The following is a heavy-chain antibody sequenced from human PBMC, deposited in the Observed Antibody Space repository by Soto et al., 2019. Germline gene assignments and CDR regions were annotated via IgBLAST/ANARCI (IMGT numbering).Heavy chain of an antibody. J-gene: IGHJ4*02. CDR3: ARDRTPGRWLPGGYFDY. V-gene: IGHV4-59*01. CDR1: GGSISSYY. CDR2: IYYSGST. D-gene: IGHD6-19*01. Sequence: SETLSLTCTVSGGSISSYYWSWIRQPPGKGLEWIGYIYYSGSTNYNPSLKSRVTISVDTSKNQFSLKLSSVTAADTAVYYCARDRTPGRWLPGGYFDYWGQGTLVTVSS.